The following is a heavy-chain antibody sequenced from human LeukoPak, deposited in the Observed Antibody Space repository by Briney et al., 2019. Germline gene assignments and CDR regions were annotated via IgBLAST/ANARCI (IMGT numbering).Heavy chain of an antibody. Sequence: GSLRLSCAASGFTFSSYGMHWARQAPGKGLEWIGEVWQTGDTNYNPSLKSRVTISVDQSMKQFSLKLTSVTAADTAVYYCARLKIDNVDSVSYFDYWGQGPLVTVSS. CDR2: VWQTGDT. V-gene: IGHV4-4*02. J-gene: IGHJ4*02. CDR1: GFTFSSYG. CDR3: ARLKIDNVDSVSYFDY. D-gene: IGHD4-17*01.